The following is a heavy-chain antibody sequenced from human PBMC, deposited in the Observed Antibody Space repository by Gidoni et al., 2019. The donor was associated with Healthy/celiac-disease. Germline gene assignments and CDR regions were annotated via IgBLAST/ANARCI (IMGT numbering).Heavy chain of an antibody. CDR1: GYTFTSYY. J-gene: IGHJ4*02. V-gene: IGHV1-46*04. D-gene: IGHD5-12*01. Sequence: ASGYTFTSYYMHWVRQAPGQGLEWMGIINPSGGSTSYAQKLQGRVTMTRDTSTSTVYMELSSLRSEDTAVYYCARGNFGWGTGNGGYDFDYWGQGTLVTVSS. CDR3: ARGNFGWGTGNGGYDFDY. CDR2: INPSGGST.